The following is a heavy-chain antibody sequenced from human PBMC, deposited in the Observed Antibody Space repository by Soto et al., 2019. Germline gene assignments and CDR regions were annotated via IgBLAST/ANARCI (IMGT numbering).Heavy chain of an antibody. V-gene: IGHV3-23*01. CDR2: ISGSGGCT. D-gene: IGHD5-18*01. CDR1: GFTFSSYA. J-gene: IGHJ3*02. Sequence: PGGSLRLSCAASGFTFSSYAMSWVRQAPGKGLEWVSAISGSGGCTYYADSVKGRFTISRDNSKNTLYLQMNSLRAEDTAVYYCAKGDTPEDAFDIWGQGTMVTVSS. CDR3: AKGDTPEDAFDI.